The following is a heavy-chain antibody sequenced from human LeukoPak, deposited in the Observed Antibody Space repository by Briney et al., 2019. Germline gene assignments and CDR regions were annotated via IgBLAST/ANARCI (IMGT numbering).Heavy chain of an antibody. CDR1: GFTFGDYA. Sequence: GGSLRLSCTASGFTFGDYAMSWFRQAPGKGLEWVSFIRSKAYGGTTEYAASVKGRFTISRDDSKSIAYLQMNSLKTEDTAVYYCTRVRDSSGWYPYYYYGMDVWGQGTTVTVSS. CDR2: IRSKAYGGTT. CDR3: TRVRDSSGWYPYYYYGMDV. D-gene: IGHD6-19*01. J-gene: IGHJ6*02. V-gene: IGHV3-49*03.